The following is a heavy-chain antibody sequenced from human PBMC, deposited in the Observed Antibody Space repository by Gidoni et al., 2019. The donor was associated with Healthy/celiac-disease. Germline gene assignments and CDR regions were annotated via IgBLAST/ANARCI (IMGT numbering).Heavy chain of an antibody. V-gene: IGHV4-39*07. CDR3: ERFHSNQDSESDY. J-gene: IGHJ4*02. CDR1: GGSISSSSYY. D-gene: IGHD2-2*01. CDR2: IYYSGDT. Sequence: QLQLQESGPGLVKPSETLSLTCTVSGGSISSSSYYWGWLRQPPGKGLEWLGGIYYSGDTYYNPSLKSRVTISVDTSKNQFSLKLSSVTAADTAVYYCERFHSNQDSESDYWGQGTLVTVSS.